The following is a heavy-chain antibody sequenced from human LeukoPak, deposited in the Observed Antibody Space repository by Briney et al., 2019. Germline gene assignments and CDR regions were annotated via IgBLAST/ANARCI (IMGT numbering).Heavy chain of an antibody. J-gene: IGHJ3*02. CDR2: IYPGDSDT. V-gene: IGHV5-51*01. D-gene: IGHD2-2*02. CDR1: GYSFTSYW. Sequence: GESLKISCKGSGYSFTSYWIGRVRQMPGKGLEWMGIIYPGDSDTRYSPSFQGQVTISADKSISTAYLQWSSLKASDTAMYYCASPINQDGYCSSTSCYRGDAFDIWGQGTMVTVSS. CDR3: ASPINQDGYCSSTSCYRGDAFDI.